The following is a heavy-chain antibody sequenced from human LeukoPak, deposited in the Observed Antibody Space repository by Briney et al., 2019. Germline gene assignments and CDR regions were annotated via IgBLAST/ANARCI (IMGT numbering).Heavy chain of an antibody. D-gene: IGHD3-10*01. CDR1: GFTFSSYE. V-gene: IGHV3-48*03. CDR3: ARSPNYKGYFDY. J-gene: IGHJ4*02. CDR2: ISSFSSTI. Sequence: GGSLRLSCAASGFTFSSYEMNWVRQAPGKGVEWVSYISSFSSTIYYADSVMGRFTISRDNAKNSLYLQMNSLRAEDTAVYYCARSPNYKGYFDYWGQGTLVTVSS.